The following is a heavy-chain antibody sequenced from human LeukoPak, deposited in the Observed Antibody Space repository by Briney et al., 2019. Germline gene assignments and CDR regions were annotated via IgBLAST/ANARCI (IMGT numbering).Heavy chain of an antibody. CDR1: GFTFSNAR. CDR2: IKTKTDDAAT. V-gene: IGHV3-15*01. Sequence: GGSLRLSCPASGFTFSNARRNWVGQAPWKGLEWVGRIKTKTDDAATDYSATVKGRFTNSRDDSKTTLYLQMNGLKTEDTAIYYCTAYVGATAYWGQGTLVTVSS. D-gene: IGHD1-26*01. J-gene: IGHJ4*02. CDR3: TAYVGATAY.